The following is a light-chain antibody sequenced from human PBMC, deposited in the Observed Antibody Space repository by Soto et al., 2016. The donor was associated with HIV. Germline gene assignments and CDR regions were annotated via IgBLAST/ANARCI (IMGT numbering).Light chain of an antibody. Sequence: GDRVTITCRASQDITSYLSWYQQNQGKAPKLLIHTASALQSGVPPRFSGSGSGTEFTLTISSLQPEDFATYYCQQLSSHLYTFGQGTRLEIK. J-gene: IGKJ2*01. CDR1: QDITSY. CDR3: QQLSSHLYT. CDR2: TAS. V-gene: IGKV1-9*01.